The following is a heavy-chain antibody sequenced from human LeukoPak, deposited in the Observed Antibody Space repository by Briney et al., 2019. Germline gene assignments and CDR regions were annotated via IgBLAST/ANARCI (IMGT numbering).Heavy chain of an antibody. J-gene: IGHJ4*02. V-gene: IGHV4-4*02. CDR1: GGSISSSNW. CDR2: IYHSGST. Sequence: SGTLSLTCAVSGGSISSSNWWSWVRQPPGKGLEWIGEIYHSGSTYYNPSLKSRVTISVDTSKNQFSLKLSSVTAADTAVFYCARAITMIGRFDYWGQGTLVTVSS. CDR3: ARAITMIGRFDY. D-gene: IGHD3-22*01.